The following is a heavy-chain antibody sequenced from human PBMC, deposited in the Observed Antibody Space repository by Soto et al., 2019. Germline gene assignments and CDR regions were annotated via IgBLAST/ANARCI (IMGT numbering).Heavy chain of an antibody. CDR1: GGTFSSYA. Sequence: SVKVSCKASGGTFSSYAISWVRQAPGQGLEWMGGIIPIFGTANYAQKFQGRVTITADESTSTAYMELSSLRSEDTAVYYCARDHGITGTTRTSYYGMDVWGQGTTVTVSS. V-gene: IGHV1-69*13. CDR3: ARDHGITGTTRTSYYGMDV. CDR2: IIPIFGTA. J-gene: IGHJ6*02. D-gene: IGHD1-7*01.